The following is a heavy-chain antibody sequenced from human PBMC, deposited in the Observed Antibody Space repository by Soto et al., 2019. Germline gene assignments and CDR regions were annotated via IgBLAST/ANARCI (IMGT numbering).Heavy chain of an antibody. V-gene: IGHV4-59*01. D-gene: IGHD2-2*01. CDR1: CGSITSYY. Sequence: SETLSLTSTVSCGSITSYYWSWIRHPPGKGLEWIGYIYYSWSTNYSPSLKSRVTIAVDTSKNQFSLKLSSVTAAATAVYCCARKPGTLPSGMDDWGPGTTVT. J-gene: IGHJ6*02. CDR2: IYYSWST. CDR3: ARKPGTLPSGMDD.